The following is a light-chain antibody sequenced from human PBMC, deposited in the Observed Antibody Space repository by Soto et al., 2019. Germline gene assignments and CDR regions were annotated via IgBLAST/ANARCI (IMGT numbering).Light chain of an antibody. CDR1: SGHSSYA. J-gene: IGLJ2*01. V-gene: IGLV4-69*01. CDR3: QTWGSGIHVV. CDR2: LNSDGSH. Sequence: QLVLTQSPSASASLGASVKLTCTLSSGHSSYAIAWHQQQPEKGPRYLMKLNSDGSHSKGDGIPDRFSGSSSGAERYLTISRLQSEDEGDYYCQTWGSGIHVVFGGGTKLTVL.